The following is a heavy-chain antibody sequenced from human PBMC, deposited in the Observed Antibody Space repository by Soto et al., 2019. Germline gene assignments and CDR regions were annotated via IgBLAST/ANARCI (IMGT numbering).Heavy chain of an antibody. D-gene: IGHD2-2*01. J-gene: IGHJ6*02. CDR3: ARSLVVPAARDRYYYYGMDV. Sequence: SETLSLTCSVSGDSIRSYYWTWIRQPPGKGLQWIGYVFHTGNTNYNPSLKSRVTISVDTSKNQFSLKLSSVTAAGTAVYYCARSLVVPAARDRYYYYGMDVWGQGTTVTVSS. CDR1: GDSIRSYY. V-gene: IGHV4-59*01. CDR2: VFHTGNT.